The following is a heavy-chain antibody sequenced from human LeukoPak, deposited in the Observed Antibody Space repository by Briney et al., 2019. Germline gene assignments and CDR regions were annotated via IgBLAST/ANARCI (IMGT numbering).Heavy chain of an antibody. CDR2: ITGSGDTT. Sequence: QPGGSLRLSCAASGFTFTSYAMSWVRQAPGKGLEWVSAITGSGDTTYYAASVKGRFTISRDNSKNTLYLQMSSLRAEDTAIYYCAKDYKRGPGATMPWYNWFDPWGQGTLVTVSS. CDR3: AKDYKRGPGATMPWYNWFDP. V-gene: IGHV3-23*01. J-gene: IGHJ5*02. D-gene: IGHD1-26*01. CDR1: GFTFTSYA.